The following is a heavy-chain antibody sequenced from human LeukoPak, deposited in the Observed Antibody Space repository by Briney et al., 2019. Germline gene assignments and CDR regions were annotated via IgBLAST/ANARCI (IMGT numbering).Heavy chain of an antibody. CDR3: ASQMGLEY. J-gene: IGHJ4*02. Sequence: PGGSLRLSCAASGFTFSSYNMHWVRQAPREGLEWVSSIVGSGISIHYADSVKGRFTISRDNAKNSLSLQISSLRAEDTAVYYCASQMGLEYWGQGALVTVSS. CDR2: IVGSGISI. D-gene: IGHD2-8*01. CDR1: GFTFSSYN. V-gene: IGHV3-21*01.